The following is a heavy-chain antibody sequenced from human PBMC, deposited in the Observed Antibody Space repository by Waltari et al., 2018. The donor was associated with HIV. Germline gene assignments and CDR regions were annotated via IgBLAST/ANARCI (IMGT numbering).Heavy chain of an antibody. J-gene: IGHJ2*01. Sequence: QVDLQHWGTGLLKPSETLSRTCAVYGGSFTGHYWSWIRETPGEGLQWIGEMNDGGKSNYNPTLKSRAVMTIDPSKKQFSLKLKSVTAADTGVYYCARGPRPSTVTAPGWYFDLWGRGTLVTGSS. CDR1: GGSFTGHY. D-gene: IGHD2-21*02. CDR3: ARGPRPSTVTAPGWYFDL. V-gene: IGHV4-34*02. CDR2: MNDGGKS.